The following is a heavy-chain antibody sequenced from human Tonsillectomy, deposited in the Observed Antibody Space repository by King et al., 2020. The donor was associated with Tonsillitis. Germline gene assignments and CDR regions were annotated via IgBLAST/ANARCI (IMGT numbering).Heavy chain of an antibody. CDR1: GYTFKNYA. CDR3: ARGVGGADFGELNPVRFDY. J-gene: IGHJ4*02. CDR2: IDTNTGNP. Sequence: QLVQSGSELKKPGASVKVSCKASGYTFKNYAINWVRQAPGQGLEWMGWIDTNTGNPTYAQGFTGRFVFSLDTSVSTAYLQITSLKPDDTAMYYCARGVGGADFGELNPVRFDYWGPGTLVTVSS. V-gene: IGHV7-4-1*02. D-gene: IGHD3-10*01.